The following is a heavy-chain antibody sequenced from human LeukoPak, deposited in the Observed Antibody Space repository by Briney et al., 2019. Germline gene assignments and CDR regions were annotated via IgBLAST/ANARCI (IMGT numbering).Heavy chain of an antibody. V-gene: IGHV4-61*02. Sequence: PSQTLSLTGTVSGGSISSGSYYWSWIRQPAGKGLEWIGCIYTSGSTNYNPSLKSRVTISVDTSKNQFSLKLSSVTAADTAVYYCARDREAFDIWGQGTMVTVSS. J-gene: IGHJ3*02. CDR2: IYTSGST. D-gene: IGHD1-26*01. CDR3: ARDREAFDI. CDR1: GGSISSGSYY.